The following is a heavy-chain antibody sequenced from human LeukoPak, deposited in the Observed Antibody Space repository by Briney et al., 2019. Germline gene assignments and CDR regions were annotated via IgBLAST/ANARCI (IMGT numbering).Heavy chain of an antibody. J-gene: IGHJ4*02. CDR1: GGSFSGYY. Sequence: SETLSLTCAVYGGSFSGYYWSWIRQPPGKGLEWIGEINHSGSTNYNPSLKSRVTISVDTSKNQFSLKLSSVTAADTAVYYCARRGYNWNDDGNYYFDYWGQGTLVTVSS. CDR3: ARRGYNWNDDGNYYFDY. CDR2: INHSGST. D-gene: IGHD1-1*01. V-gene: IGHV4-34*01.